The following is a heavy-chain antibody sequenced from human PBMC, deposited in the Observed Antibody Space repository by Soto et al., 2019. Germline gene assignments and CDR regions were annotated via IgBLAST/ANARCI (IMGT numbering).Heavy chain of an antibody. D-gene: IGHD3-10*01. V-gene: IGHV4-59*08. CDR2: IYYTGTT. J-gene: IGHJ4*02. CDR1: YASINNYH. Sequence: QVQLQESGPGLLKPSETLSLTCTVSYASINNYHWTWIRQPPGKGLEWIAYIYYTGTTNFNPSLKGRVTISMDTSKNLFSLKLRSVTASDTAVYYCATLRGLGEVSPYFDSWGQGRMVIVSS. CDR3: ATLRGLGEVSPYFDS.